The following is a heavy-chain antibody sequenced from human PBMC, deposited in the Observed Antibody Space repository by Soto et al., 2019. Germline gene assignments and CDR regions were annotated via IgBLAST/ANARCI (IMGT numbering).Heavy chain of an antibody. Sequence: GGSLRLSCAASGFTFSSYGMHWVRQAPGKGLEWVAVISYDGSNKYYADSVKGRFTISRDNSKNTLYLQMNSLRAEDTAVYYCAKDNKQLVRKYYYGMDVWGQGTTVTVSS. V-gene: IGHV3-30*18. D-gene: IGHD6-6*01. CDR2: ISYDGSNK. J-gene: IGHJ6*02. CDR3: AKDNKQLVRKYYYGMDV. CDR1: GFTFSSYG.